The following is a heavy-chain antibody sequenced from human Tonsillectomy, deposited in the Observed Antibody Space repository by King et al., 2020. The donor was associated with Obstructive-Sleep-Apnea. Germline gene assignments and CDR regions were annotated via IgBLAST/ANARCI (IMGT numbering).Heavy chain of an antibody. V-gene: IGHV3-11*06. D-gene: IGHD2/OR15-2a*01. CDR2: ITRTGSYT. Sequence: VQLVESGGGLVKPGGSLRLSCAASGFTFSNYYMSWIRQAPGKGLEWISYITRTGSYTNYADSVKGRFTISRDNAKNSLYLQMNSLRAEDTAVYYCARLHAALSPFDYWGQGTLVTVSS. J-gene: IGHJ4*02. CDR3: ARLHAALSPFDY. CDR1: GFTFSNYY.